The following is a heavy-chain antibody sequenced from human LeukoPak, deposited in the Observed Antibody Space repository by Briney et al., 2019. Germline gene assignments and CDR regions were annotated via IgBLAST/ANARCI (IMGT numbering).Heavy chain of an antibody. J-gene: IGHJ4*02. CDR2: IYTSGST. CDR1: GGSISSYY. Sequence: PSETLSLTCTVSGGSISSYYWSWIRQPAGKGLEWIGRIYTSGSTNYNPSLKSRVTMSVDTSKNQFSLKLSSVTAADTAVYYCASDYGGNSRPYYFDYWGQGTLVTVSS. V-gene: IGHV4-4*07. CDR3: ASDYGGNSRPYYFDY. D-gene: IGHD4-17*01.